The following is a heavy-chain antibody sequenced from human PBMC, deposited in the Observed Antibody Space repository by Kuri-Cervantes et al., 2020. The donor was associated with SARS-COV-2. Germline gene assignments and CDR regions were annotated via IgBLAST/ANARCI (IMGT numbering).Heavy chain of an antibody. CDR1: GYTFTNYD. Sequence: ASVKVSCKASGYTFTNYDINWVRQASGQGLEWMGWMNPNSGNTGYAQKFQGRVTMTRNIAISTAYMELSSLRSEDTAVYYCARSPWELLCSSTSCYTGWFDPWGQGTLVTVSS. D-gene: IGHD2-2*02. V-gene: IGHV1-8*01. J-gene: IGHJ5*02. CDR2: MNPNSGNT. CDR3: ARSPWELLCSSTSCYTGWFDP.